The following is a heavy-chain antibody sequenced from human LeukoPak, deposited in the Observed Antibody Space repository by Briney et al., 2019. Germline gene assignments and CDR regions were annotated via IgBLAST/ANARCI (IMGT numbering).Heavy chain of an antibody. J-gene: IGHJ4*02. CDR2: INPNSGGT. V-gene: IGHV1-2*06. CDR1: GYTFTGYY. D-gene: IGHD3-22*01. Sequence: GASVKVSXKASGYTFTGYYMHWVRQAPGQGLEWMGRINPNSGGTNYAQKFQGRVTMTRDTSISTAYMELSRLRSDDTAVYYCARAGGGRYYYDSARYWGQGTLVTASS. CDR3: ARAGGGRYYYDSARY.